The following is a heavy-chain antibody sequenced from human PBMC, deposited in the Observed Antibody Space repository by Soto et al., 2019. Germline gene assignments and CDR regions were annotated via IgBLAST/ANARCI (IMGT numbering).Heavy chain of an antibody. CDR1: GDTFNFYS. Sequence: QVQLVQSGAEVKRPGSSVKVSCKASGDTFNFYSINWVRQAPGLGLEWMGRVKPIVSMSNYAQKFQGRVTMTAAKSTSTAYMELSSLRYDDTAIYYCASSYGSGYRAFDYWGQGALVTVSS. CDR2: VKPIVSMS. D-gene: IGHD3-10*01. V-gene: IGHV1-69*02. J-gene: IGHJ4*02. CDR3: ASSYGSGYRAFDY.